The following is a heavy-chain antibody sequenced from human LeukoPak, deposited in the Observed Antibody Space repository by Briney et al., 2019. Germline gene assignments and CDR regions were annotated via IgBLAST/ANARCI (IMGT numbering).Heavy chain of an antibody. CDR1: GGSISNYY. V-gene: IGHV4-59*01. CDR3: ARDLGSSSGWFYFFDY. D-gene: IGHD6-19*01. CDR2: IYYNGST. Sequence: SETLSLTCTVSGGSISNYYWSWIRQPPGKGLEWIGYIYYNGSTIYNPSLKSRVTISVDTSKKQFSLKLGSVPAADTAVYYCARDLGSSSGWFYFFDYWGLGTLVTVSS. J-gene: IGHJ4*02.